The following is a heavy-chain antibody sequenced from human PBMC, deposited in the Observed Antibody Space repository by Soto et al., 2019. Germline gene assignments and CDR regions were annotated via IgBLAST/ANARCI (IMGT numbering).Heavy chain of an antibody. CDR3: AKSLNINWKNWFDL. D-gene: IGHD1-1*01. J-gene: IGHJ5*02. CDR1: GFTFSTSA. CDR2: ISDSDGRT. Sequence: EGQILESGGGLVQPGGSLRLSCVASGFTFSTSAMNWVRQAPGKGPEWVSIISDSDGRTYYADSVKGRFTISRDNSRNTLFLDMKSLRAEDTAVYYCAKSLNINWKNWFDLWGQGTLVTVSA. V-gene: IGHV3-23*01.